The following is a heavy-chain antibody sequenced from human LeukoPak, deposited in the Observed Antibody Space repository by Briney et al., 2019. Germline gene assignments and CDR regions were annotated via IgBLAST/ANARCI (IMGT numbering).Heavy chain of an antibody. V-gene: IGHV3-30*02. CDR2: IRYDGSNK. D-gene: IGHD5-18*01. CDR3: AKGYSYRLHY. CDR1: GFTFSIYG. J-gene: IGHJ4*02. Sequence: GGSLRLSCAASGFTFSIYGMRWGRQAPGKGLEWVAFIRYDGSNKYYADSVKGRLTISRDNSKNTLYLQMNSLRADDRAGYYCAKGYSYRLHYWGQGTLVTVSS.